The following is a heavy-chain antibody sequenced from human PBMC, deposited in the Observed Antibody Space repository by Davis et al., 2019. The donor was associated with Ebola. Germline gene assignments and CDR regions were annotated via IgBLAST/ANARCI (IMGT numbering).Heavy chain of an antibody. J-gene: IGHJ4*02. CDR3: ARDTAPYYYDSSGYPDY. V-gene: IGHV3-30-3*01. D-gene: IGHD3-22*01. Sequence: GGSLRLSCAASGFTFSSYAMHWVRQAPGKGLEWVAVISNDGSNKYYADSVKGRFTISRDNSKNTLYLQMNSLRAEDTAVYYCARDTAPYYYDSSGYPDYWGQGTLVTVSS. CDR2: ISNDGSNK. CDR1: GFTFSSYA.